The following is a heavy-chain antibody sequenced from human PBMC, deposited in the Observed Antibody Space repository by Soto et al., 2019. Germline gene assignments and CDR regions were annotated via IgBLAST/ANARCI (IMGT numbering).Heavy chain of an antibody. D-gene: IGHD4-17*01. J-gene: IGHJ1*01. V-gene: IGHV4-59*08. CDR2: INYNGNT. Sequence: SEPLSLTCTVSGGSINSYYWSWIRQPPGKGPEWIGYINYNGNTNYNPSLESRVTISVDASKNQFSLKLSSVTAADTAAYYCARHSSTTVTTREYFQHWGQGTQVTVSS. CDR3: ARHSSTTVTTREYFQH. CDR1: GGSINSYY.